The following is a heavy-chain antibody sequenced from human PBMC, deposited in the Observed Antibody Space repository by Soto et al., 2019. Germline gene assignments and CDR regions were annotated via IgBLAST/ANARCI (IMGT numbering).Heavy chain of an antibody. D-gene: IGHD3-16*02. CDR3: ARITTGHVIYYYNGMAV. Sequence: SGPTLVNPTQALTLTCTFSGFSLSTSGMCVSWVRQPPGKALEWLALIDWDDDKYYSTSLKTRLTISKDTSKNQVVLTMTNMEPVDTATYYCARITTGHVIYYYNGMAVWAQGTTVTVSS. CDR2: IDWDDDK. V-gene: IGHV2-70*20. CDR1: GFSLSTSGMC. J-gene: IGHJ6*02.